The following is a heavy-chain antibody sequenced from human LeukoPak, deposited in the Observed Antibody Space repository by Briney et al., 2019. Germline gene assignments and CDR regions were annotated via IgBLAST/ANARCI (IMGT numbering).Heavy chain of an antibody. D-gene: IGHD6-6*01. J-gene: IGHJ4*02. CDR3: VREGAYSTSSPAGY. V-gene: IGHV3-7*01. CDR2: INQDGSEK. Sequence: GGSLRLSCAASGFTFSSYWMSWVRQAPGKRLEWVANINQDGSEKYYVDSVKGRFIISRDNARNSLFLQMNILTAEDTAIYYCVREGAYSTSSPAGYWGQGTLVNVSS. CDR1: GFTFSSYW.